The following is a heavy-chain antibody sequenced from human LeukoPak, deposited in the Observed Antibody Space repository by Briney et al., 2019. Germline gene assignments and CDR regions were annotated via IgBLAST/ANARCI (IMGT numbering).Heavy chain of an antibody. V-gene: IGHV3-53*01. CDR2: IYSGGST. CDR3: ARDRVTIFGVVQD. D-gene: IGHD3-3*01. Sequence: GGSLRLSCAASGFTVSSNYMSWVRQAPGKGLEWVSVIYSGGSTYYADSVKGRFTISRDNSKNTLYLQMNSLRAEDTAVYYCARDRVTIFGVVQDWGQGTLVTVSS. CDR1: GFTVSSNY. J-gene: IGHJ4*02.